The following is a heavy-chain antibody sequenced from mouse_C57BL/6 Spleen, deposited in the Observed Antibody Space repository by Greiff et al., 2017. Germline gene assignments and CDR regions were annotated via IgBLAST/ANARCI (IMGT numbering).Heavy chain of an antibody. CDR3: ARSNDYDDNYAMGY. D-gene: IGHD2-4*01. V-gene: IGHV1-81*01. CDR1: GYTFTSYG. Sequence: VQLQQSGAELARPGASVKLSCKASGYTFTSYGISWVKQRTGQGLEWIGEIYPRSGNTYYNEKFKGKATLTADKSSSTAYMELRSLTSEDSAVYFCARSNDYDDNYAMGYWGQGTSVTVSS. J-gene: IGHJ4*01. CDR2: IYPRSGNT.